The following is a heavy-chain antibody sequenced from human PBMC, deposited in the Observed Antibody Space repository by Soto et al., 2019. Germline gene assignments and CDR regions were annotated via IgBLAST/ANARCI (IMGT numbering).Heavy chain of an antibody. J-gene: IGHJ6*02. CDR2: IYRGGTT. Sequence: PGGSLRLSCGGSGISVSTTYISWVRQAPGKGLEWVSAIYRGGTTYYADSVKGRFTISRDSSKNTVFLQMNSLRAEDTAVYYCARPSLEATLRGGTYYYYAMDVWGQGTTVTVSS. CDR1: GISVSTTY. CDR3: ARPSLEATLRGGTYYYYAMDV. V-gene: IGHV3-66*04. D-gene: IGHD3-16*01.